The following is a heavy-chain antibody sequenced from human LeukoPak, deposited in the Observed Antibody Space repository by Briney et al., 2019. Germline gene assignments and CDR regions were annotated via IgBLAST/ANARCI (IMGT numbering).Heavy chain of an antibody. D-gene: IGHD3-10*01. Sequence: GAALQSSYKGAGRGFNNHFIGWGRRKTGRGGGGRGIIYPGDAETRYSPSFQGQVTISADESISTVYLQWSSLEASDTAMYYCARRSTVIRGVLEEAFDYWGQGTLVIVSS. CDR3: ARRSTVIRGVLEEAFDY. CDR1: GRGFNNHF. V-gene: IGHV5-51*01. J-gene: IGHJ4*02. CDR2: IYPGDAET.